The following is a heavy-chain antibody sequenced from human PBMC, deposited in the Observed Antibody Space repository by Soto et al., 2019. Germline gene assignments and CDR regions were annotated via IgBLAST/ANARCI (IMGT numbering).Heavy chain of an antibody. J-gene: IGHJ3*01. D-gene: IGHD3-3*01. CDR3: ARGGFVERSDF. Sequence: QIQLVQSGGEVKKPGASVTVSCKVPGYAFTSHLLTWVRQAPGQGLEWVGWISANSGNRKYRQSLQGRVTMTTESSTSTAYLELRDLGLDDTAVYYCARGGFVERSDFWGQGTMVTVSS. V-gene: IGHV1-18*04. CDR1: GYAFTSHL. CDR2: ISANSGNR.